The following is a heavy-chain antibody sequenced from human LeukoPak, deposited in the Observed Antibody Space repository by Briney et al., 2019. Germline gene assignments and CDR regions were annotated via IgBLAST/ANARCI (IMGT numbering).Heavy chain of an antibody. Sequence: SGGSLRLSCAASGFTFSGSAMHWVRQASGKGLEWVGRIRSKANSYATAYAASVKGRFTISRDDSKNTAYLQMNSLKTEDTAVYYCTRNDFWSGYDYYYYYMDVWGKGTTVTVSS. D-gene: IGHD3-3*01. J-gene: IGHJ6*03. V-gene: IGHV3-73*01. CDR1: GFTFSGSA. CDR2: IRSKANSYAT. CDR3: TRNDFWSGYDYYYYYMDV.